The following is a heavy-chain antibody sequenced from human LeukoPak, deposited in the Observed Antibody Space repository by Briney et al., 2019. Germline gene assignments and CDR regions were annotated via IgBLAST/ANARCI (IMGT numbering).Heavy chain of an antibody. CDR3: ATAVASSSGWYADY. D-gene: IGHD6-19*01. CDR1: GFTFGFTFRSFW. V-gene: IGHV3-7*01. J-gene: IGHJ4*02. CDR2: IKPDGSET. Sequence: GGSLRLSCTASGFTFGFTFRSFWMSWVRQAPGKGLEWVANIKPDGSETYYVDSVKGRFTISRDNAKNSLYLQMNSLRAEDTAVYYCATAVASSSGWYADYWGQGTLVTVSS.